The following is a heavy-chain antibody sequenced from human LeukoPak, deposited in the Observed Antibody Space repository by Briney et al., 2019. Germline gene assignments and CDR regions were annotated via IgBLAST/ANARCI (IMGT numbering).Heavy chain of an antibody. CDR1: GFTFSNYN. J-gene: IGHJ4*02. D-gene: IGHD3-10*01. V-gene: IGHV3-48*01. Sequence: GGSLRLSCAASGFTFSNYNMNWVRQPPGKGLQWVSYISSSSNIIYYADSVKGRFTISRDNAKNSLFLQINSLRAEDTAVYYCARDFAREFTIDYWGQGTLVTVSS. CDR2: ISSSSNII. CDR3: ARDFAREFTIDY.